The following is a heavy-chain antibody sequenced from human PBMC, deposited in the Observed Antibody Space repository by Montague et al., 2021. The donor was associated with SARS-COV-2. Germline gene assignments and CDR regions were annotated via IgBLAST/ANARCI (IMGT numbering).Heavy chain of an antibody. CDR1: GGPISYGSYF. J-gene: IGHJ4*02. Sequence: TLSLTCTVSGGPISYGSYFWTWIRQPAGKGLEWIGRIHTSGSTNYNPSLKSRVAISIDTSKDQFSLELSSVTAADKAVYYCASSHCGGDCYSGQGTLVTVSS. CDR2: IHTSGST. CDR3: ASSHCGGDCY. V-gene: IGHV4-61*02. D-gene: IGHD2-21*02.